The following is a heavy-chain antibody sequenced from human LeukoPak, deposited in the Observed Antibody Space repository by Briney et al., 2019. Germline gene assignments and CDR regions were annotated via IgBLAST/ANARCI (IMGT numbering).Heavy chain of an antibody. J-gene: IGHJ4*02. D-gene: IGHD6-19*01. CDR3: ARVLPYSSGWYSGYLIDY. CDR2: INHSGST. CDR1: GGSISSSSYY. V-gene: IGHV4-39*07. Sequence: HPSETLSLTCTVSGGSISSSSYYWGWIRQPPGKGLEWIGEINHSGSTNYNPSLKSRVTISVDTSKNQFSLKLSSVTAADTAVYYCARVLPYSSGWYSGYLIDYWGQGTLVTVSS.